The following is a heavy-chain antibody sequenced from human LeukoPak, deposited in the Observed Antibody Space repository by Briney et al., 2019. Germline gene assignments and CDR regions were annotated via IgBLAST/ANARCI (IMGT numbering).Heavy chain of an antibody. CDR1: GFTFSRNW. V-gene: IGHV3-7*01. J-gene: IGHJ4*02. CDR2: IKQDGSEK. D-gene: IGHD5-18*01. CDR3: ARDSPERGYSYGPLDNYFDY. Sequence: GGSLRLSCAASGFTFSRNWMSWVRQAPGKGLEWVANIKQDGSEKYYVDSVKGRFTISRDNAKNSLYLQMNSLRAEDTAVYYCARDSPERGYSYGPLDNYFDYWGQGTLVTVSS.